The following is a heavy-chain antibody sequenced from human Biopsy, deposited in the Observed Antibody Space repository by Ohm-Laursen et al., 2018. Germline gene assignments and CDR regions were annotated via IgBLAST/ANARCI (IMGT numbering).Heavy chain of an antibody. CDR2: IYSSGST. J-gene: IGHJ6*02. V-gene: IGHV4-59*01. D-gene: IGHD5-24*01. Sequence: PSETLSLTCTVSGGSISTYYWTWIRQPPGKGLEWLGYIYSSGSTNYNPSLQRRVTISVDTSKSQFSLKLTSVNPADTAVYYCARVMTTIGYYYAMDVWGQGTTVTVSS. CDR3: ARVMTTIGYYYAMDV. CDR1: GGSISTYY.